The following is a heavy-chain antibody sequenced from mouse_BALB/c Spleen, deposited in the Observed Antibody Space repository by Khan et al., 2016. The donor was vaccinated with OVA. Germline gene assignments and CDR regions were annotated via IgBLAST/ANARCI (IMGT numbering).Heavy chain of an antibody. Sequence: QVQLQQSGPELVKPGASVKMSCKASGYTFTDYVITWVKQRTGQGLEWIGEIYPGSDSGYYNENFKGKATLTADKSSNTAYMQLSSLTSEDSAVYFCAREGVSNYVRYFDVWGAGTTVTVSS. CDR2: IYPGSDSG. J-gene: IGHJ1*01. CDR1: GYTFTDYV. CDR3: AREGVSNYVRYFDV. D-gene: IGHD2-5*01. V-gene: IGHV1-77*01.